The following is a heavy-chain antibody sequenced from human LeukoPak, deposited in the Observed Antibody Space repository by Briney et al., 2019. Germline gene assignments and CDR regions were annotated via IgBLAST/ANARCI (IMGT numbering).Heavy chain of an antibody. CDR1: GYSISSGYY. D-gene: IGHD6-19*01. V-gene: IGHV3-23*01. CDR2: ISGSGGST. Sequence: ETLSLTCTVSGYSISSGYYWGWIRQPPGKGLEWVSGISGSGGSTYYADSVKGRFTISRDNSKNTLYLQMNSLRVEDTAVYYCAKGWASSGFIYNDAFGIWGQGTMVTVSS. CDR3: AKGWASSGFIYNDAFGI. J-gene: IGHJ3*02.